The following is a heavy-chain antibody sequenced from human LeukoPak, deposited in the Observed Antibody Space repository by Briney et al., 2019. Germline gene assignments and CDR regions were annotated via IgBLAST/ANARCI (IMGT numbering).Heavy chain of an antibody. CDR2: IYHSGST. CDR3: ARRKVLLLAGLDAFDI. J-gene: IGHJ3*02. CDR1: GYSISSGYY. D-gene: IGHD3-10*01. Sequence: SETLSLTCTVSGYSISSGYYWGWIRQPPGKGLEWIGSIYHSGSTYYNPSLKSRVTISVDTSKNQFSLKLSSVTAADTAVYYCARRKVLLLAGLDAFDIWGQGTMVTVSS. V-gene: IGHV4-38-2*02.